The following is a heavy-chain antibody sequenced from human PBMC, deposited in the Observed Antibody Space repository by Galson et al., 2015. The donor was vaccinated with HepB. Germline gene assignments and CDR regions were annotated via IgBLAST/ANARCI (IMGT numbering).Heavy chain of an antibody. V-gene: IGHV5-51*01. Sequence: QSGAEVKKPGESLKISCRGSGYSFTNYWIGWVRQMPGKGLEWMVIINPGDSDTRYSPSFQGQVTISVDKSLKTAYLEWGDLKASDTAMYYCARPHNHGSGWGFAPFDIWGQGTVVTVSS. CDR3: ARPHNHGSGWGFAPFDI. CDR2: INPGDSDT. D-gene: IGHD3-10*01. J-gene: IGHJ3*02. CDR1: GYSFTNYW.